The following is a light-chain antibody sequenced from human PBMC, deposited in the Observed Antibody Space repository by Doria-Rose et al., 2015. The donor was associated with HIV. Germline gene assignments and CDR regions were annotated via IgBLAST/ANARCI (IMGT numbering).Light chain of an antibody. V-gene: IGKV4-1*01. J-gene: IGKJ3*01. CDR2: WAS. Sequence: TQSPESLGMSLGERATLNCKSNQSLLYTSKNYLAWYQQKPGQPPKLLIYWASTRQSGVPARFSGSGSGTDFTLTISSLDAEDVAVYYCQQYYDTPSFGPGTTVDIK. CDR1: QSLLYTSKNY. CDR3: QQYYDTPS.